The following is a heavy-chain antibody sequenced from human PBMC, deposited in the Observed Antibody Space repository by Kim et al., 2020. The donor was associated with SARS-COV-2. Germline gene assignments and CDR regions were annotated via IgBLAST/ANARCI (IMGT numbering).Heavy chain of an antibody. D-gene: IGHD2-8*01. J-gene: IGHJ3*01. V-gene: IGHV1-2*02. CDR3: AHTNNQWTR. Sequence: GGPNYAQKFQGRVTMTRDTSISTAYMELGRLRSDDTAVYYCAHTNNQWTRWGQGTMVTVSS. CDR2: GGP.